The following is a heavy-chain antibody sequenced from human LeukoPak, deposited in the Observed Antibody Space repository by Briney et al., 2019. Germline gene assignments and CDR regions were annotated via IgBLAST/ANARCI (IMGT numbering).Heavy chain of an antibody. V-gene: IGHV3-64*01. CDR2: ISSNGGST. Sequence: GGSLRLSCAASGFTFSSYAMHWVRQAPGKGLEYVSAISSNGGSTYYANSVKGRFSISRDNSKNTLYLQMGSLRAEDMAVYYCARDRLVGATTTLDFDYWGQGTLVTVSS. J-gene: IGHJ4*02. D-gene: IGHD1-26*01. CDR1: GFTFSSYA. CDR3: ARDRLVGATTTLDFDY.